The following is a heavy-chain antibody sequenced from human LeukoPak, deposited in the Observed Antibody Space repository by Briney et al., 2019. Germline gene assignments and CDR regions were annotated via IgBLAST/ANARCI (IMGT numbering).Heavy chain of an antibody. CDR3: AKDLQDIVVVPAAIDEFSYYYYGMDV. Sequence: GGSLRLSCAASGFTFSSYDMHWVRQATGKGLEWVSAIGTAGDTYYPDSVKGRFTISRDNSKNTLYLQMNSLRAEDTAVYYCAKDLQDIVVVPAAIDEFSYYYYGMDVWGQGTTVTVSS. J-gene: IGHJ6*02. CDR1: GFTFSSYD. V-gene: IGHV3-13*01. D-gene: IGHD2-2*02. CDR2: IGTAGDT.